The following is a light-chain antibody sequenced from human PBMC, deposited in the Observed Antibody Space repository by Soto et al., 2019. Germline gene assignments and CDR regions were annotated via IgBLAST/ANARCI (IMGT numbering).Light chain of an antibody. Sequence: QSVLTQPPSASGTPGQRVTISCSGSISNIGSNPVNWYQHLPGSAPKLLTYSNNQRPSGVPDRFSGSKSGTSASLAISGLQSEDEGDYYCASWEDSPKGYVLGTGTKVTVL. CDR1: ISNIGSNP. CDR2: SNN. CDR3: ASWEDSPKGYV. V-gene: IGLV1-44*01. J-gene: IGLJ1*01.